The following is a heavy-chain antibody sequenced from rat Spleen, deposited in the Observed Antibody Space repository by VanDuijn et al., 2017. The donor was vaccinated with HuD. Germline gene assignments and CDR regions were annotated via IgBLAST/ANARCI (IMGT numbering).Heavy chain of an antibody. CDR1: GFSLISNS. Sequence: QVQLKESGPGLVQPSQTLSLTCTVSGFSLISNSVHWVRQPPGKGLEWMGVIWGNGNANYNSALKSRLSISRDTSKSQVFLKMNNLQTEDTAMYFCARSDFSSPYYFDYWGQGVMVTVSS. CDR2: IWGNGNA. V-gene: IGHV2S61*01. D-gene: IGHD1-2*01. CDR3: ARSDFSSPYYFDY. J-gene: IGHJ2*01.